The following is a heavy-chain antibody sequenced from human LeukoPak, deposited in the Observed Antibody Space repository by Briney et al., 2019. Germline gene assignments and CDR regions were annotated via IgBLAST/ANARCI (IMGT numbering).Heavy chain of an antibody. Sequence: SETLSLTCTVSGGSISSGGYYWSWIRQHPGKGLEWIGYIYYRGSTYYNPSLKSRVTISVDTSKNQFSLKLSSVTAADTAVYYCARWKQQLGAFDIWGQGTMVTVSS. CDR2: IYYRGST. D-gene: IGHD6-13*01. CDR1: GGSISSGGYY. J-gene: IGHJ3*02. CDR3: ARWKQQLGAFDI. V-gene: IGHV4-31*03.